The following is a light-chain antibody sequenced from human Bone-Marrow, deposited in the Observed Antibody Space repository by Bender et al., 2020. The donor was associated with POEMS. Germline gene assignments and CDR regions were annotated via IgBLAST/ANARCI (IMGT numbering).Light chain of an antibody. CDR2: NDS. CDR3: QVWDSSSDHWV. CDR1: NIESKS. Sequence: SYVLTQPPSVSVAPGQTASITCGGDNIESKSVHWYQQKPGQAPVLVVYNDSDRPSGIPERIAGSNSGNTATLTISRVEAGDEADYFCQVWDSSSDHWVFGGGTKLTVL. V-gene: IGLV3-21*02. J-gene: IGLJ3*02.